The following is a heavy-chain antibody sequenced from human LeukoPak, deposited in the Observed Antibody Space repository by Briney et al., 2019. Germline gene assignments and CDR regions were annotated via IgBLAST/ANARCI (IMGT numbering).Heavy chain of an antibody. V-gene: IGHV4-59*01. D-gene: IGHD3-22*01. Sequence: SETLSLTCTVSGGSISSYYWSWIRQPPGKGLEWIGYIYYSGSTNYNPSLKSRVTISVDTSKNQFSLKLSSVTAADTAVYHCAGFGLYYDSSGYCDYWGQGTLVTVSS. CDR1: GGSISSYY. J-gene: IGHJ4*02. CDR2: IYYSGST. CDR3: AGFGLYYDSSGYCDY.